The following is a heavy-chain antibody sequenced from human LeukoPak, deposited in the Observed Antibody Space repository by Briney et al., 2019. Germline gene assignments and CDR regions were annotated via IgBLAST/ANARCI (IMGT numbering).Heavy chain of an antibody. CDR1: GYTFTGYY. CDR3: ARDPGYSYGSGAFDI. V-gene: IGHV1-2*02. CDR2: INPNSGGT. Sequence: ASVKVSCKASGYTFTGYYMHWVRQAPGQGLEWMGWINPNSGGTNYAQKFQGRVTMTRDTSISTAYMELSSLRSEDTAVYYCARDPGYSYGSGAFDIWGQGTMVTVSS. D-gene: IGHD5-18*01. J-gene: IGHJ3*02.